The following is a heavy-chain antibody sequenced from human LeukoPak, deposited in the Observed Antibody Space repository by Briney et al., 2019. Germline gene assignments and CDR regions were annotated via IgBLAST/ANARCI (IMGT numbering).Heavy chain of an antibody. CDR3: ASGILSDYYFDL. CDR1: GGSFSGYY. CDR2: MHYSGGT. J-gene: IGHJ2*01. D-gene: IGHD4-11*01. V-gene: IGHV4-34*01. Sequence: PSETLSLTCAVYGGSFSGYYWSWIRQSPGKGLEWIGEMHYSGGTSYNPSLKSRVTLSLDTSKNQFSLKLSSVTAADTAVYYCASGILSDYYFDLWGRGTLVTVSS.